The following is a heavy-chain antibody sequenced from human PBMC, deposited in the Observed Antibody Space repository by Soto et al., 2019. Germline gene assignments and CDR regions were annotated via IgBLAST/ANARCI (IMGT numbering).Heavy chain of an antibody. CDR3: AKEGEHSSGWANFDS. Sequence: EVQLLESGGGLVQPGGSLRLSCAASGFTFSSYAMSWVRQAPGKGLEWVSAISGGGISTYFADSVKGRFTISRDNSKNTLYLQMNSLRAEDTAVYYCAKEGEHSSGWANFDSWGQGTLVTVSS. CDR1: GFTFSSYA. D-gene: IGHD6-19*01. CDR2: ISGGGIST. J-gene: IGHJ4*02. V-gene: IGHV3-23*01.